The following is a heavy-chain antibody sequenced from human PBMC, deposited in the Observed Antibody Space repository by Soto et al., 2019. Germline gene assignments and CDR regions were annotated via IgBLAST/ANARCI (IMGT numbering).Heavy chain of an antibody. Sequence: QVQLLESGGGVVQPGRSLRLSCAASGFTFSSYGMHWVRQAPGKGLEWVAVIWYDGSNKYYADSVKGRFTISRDNSKNTLYLQMNSLRAEDTAVYYCARWGTVVAATDYYYYGMDVWGQGTTVTVSS. V-gene: IGHV3-33*01. CDR2: IWYDGSNK. J-gene: IGHJ6*02. CDR3: ARWGTVVAATDYYYYGMDV. D-gene: IGHD2-15*01. CDR1: GFTFSSYG.